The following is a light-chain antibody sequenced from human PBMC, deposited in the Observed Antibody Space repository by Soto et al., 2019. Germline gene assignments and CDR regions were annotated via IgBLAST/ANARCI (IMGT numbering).Light chain of an antibody. CDR2: GAS. CDR1: QDITNY. J-gene: IGKJ2*01. CDR3: QHYANLPYT. Sequence: DIQLIQSPSFLSASVGDRVTITCQPSQDITNYLNWYQQKPGKAPRLLIAGASKLETGVPSRFSGSRSGTDYTFTIGSLQPEDIATYYCQHYANLPYTFGQGTKLEIK. V-gene: IGKV1-33*01.